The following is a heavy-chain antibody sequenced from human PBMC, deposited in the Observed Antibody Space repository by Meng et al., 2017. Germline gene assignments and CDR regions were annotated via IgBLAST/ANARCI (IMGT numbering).Heavy chain of an antibody. CDR2: TNPSGGST. J-gene: IGHJ3*02. Sequence: ASLKVSCKASGYTFTSYYMHWVRQAPGQGLEWMGITNPSGGSTSYAQKFQGRVTMTRDTSTSTVYMELSSLRSEDTAVYYCAGAAAGMNAFDIWGQGTMVTVSS. CDR3: AGAAAGMNAFDI. V-gene: IGHV1-46*01. D-gene: IGHD6-13*01. CDR1: GYTFTSYY.